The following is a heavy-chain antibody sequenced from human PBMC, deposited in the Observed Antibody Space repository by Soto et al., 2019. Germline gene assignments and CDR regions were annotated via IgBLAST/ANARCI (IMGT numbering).Heavy chain of an antibody. CDR1: GGTFSSYA. CDR3: AGSMVRGVPGRFGMDV. J-gene: IGHJ6*02. CDR2: IIPIFGTA. V-gene: IGHV1-69*13. D-gene: IGHD3-10*01. Sequence: GASVKVSCKASGGTFSSYAISWVRQAPGQGLEWMGGIIPIFGTANYAQKFQGRVTITADESTSTAYMELSSLRSEDTAVHYCAGSMVRGVPGRFGMDVWGQGTTVTSP.